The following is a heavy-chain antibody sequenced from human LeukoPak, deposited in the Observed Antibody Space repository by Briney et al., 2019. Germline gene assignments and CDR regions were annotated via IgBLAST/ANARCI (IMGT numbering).Heavy chain of an antibody. V-gene: IGHV3-30*02. CDR3: AKGAGNTARDDFDY. J-gene: IGHJ4*02. CDR1: GFTFSSYG. CDR2: IRYDGSNK. D-gene: IGHD5-18*01. Sequence: GGSLRLSCAASGFTFSSYGMHWVRQAPGKGLEWVAFIRYDGSNKYYADSVKGRFTISRDNSKNTLSLQMNSLRAEDTAVYYCAKGAGNTARDDFDYWGQGSLVTVSS.